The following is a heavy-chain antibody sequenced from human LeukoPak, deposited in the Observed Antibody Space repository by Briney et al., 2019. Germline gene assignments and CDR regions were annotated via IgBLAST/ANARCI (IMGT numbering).Heavy chain of an antibody. CDR3: AKDVPFSASPYYYMDV. CDR1: GFTFSSYG. V-gene: IGHV3-30*02. CDR2: IRYDGSNK. Sequence: GGSLRLSCAASGFTFSSYGMHWVRQAPGKGLEWVAFIRYDGSNKYYADSVKGRFTISRDNSKNTLYLQMNSLRAEDTAVYYCAKDVPFSASPYYYMDVWGKGTTVTVSS. J-gene: IGHJ6*03.